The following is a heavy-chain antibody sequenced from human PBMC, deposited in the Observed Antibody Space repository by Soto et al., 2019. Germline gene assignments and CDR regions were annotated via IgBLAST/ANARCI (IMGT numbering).Heavy chain of an antibody. D-gene: IGHD2-2*01. Sequence: SETLSLTCTVSGGSISSYYLSWIRQPAGKGLEWIGRIYTSGSTNYNPSLKSRVTMSVDTSKNQFSLNLSSVTAADTAVYYCARGEGYCPSTSCRFSSHFYYYGMDVWGQGTTVTVSS. V-gene: IGHV4-4*07. CDR2: IYTSGST. CDR1: GGSISSYY. J-gene: IGHJ6*02. CDR3: ARGEGYCPSTSCRFSSHFYYYGMDV.